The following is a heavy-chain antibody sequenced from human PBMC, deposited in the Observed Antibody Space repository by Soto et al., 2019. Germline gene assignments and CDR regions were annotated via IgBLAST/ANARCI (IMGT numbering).Heavy chain of an antibody. J-gene: IGHJ4*02. D-gene: IGHD6-19*01. CDR1: GYTFTGYY. CDR3: SSLSESSGWHTNFDY. V-gene: IGHV1-2*02. CDR2: INPNSGGT. Sequence: ASVKVSCKASGYTFTGYYMHWVRQAPGQGLEWMGWINPNSGGTNYAQKFQGRVTMTRDTSISTAYMELSRLRSDDTAVYYCSSLSESSGWHTNFDYWGQGTLVTVSS.